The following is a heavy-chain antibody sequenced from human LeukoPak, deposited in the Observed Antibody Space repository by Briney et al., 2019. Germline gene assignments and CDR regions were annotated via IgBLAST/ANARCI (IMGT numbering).Heavy chain of an antibody. CDR1: GYTFTSYG. J-gene: IGHJ5*02. V-gene: IGHV1-8*01. D-gene: IGHD3-22*01. CDR2: MNPNSGNT. Sequence: ASVKVSCKASGYTFTSYGINWVRQATGQGLEWMGWMNPNSGNTGYAQKFQGRVTMTRNTTISTAYMELSSLRSEDTAVYYCARGVSGSSGYYPHNWFDPWGQGTLVTVSS. CDR3: ARGVSGSSGYYPHNWFDP.